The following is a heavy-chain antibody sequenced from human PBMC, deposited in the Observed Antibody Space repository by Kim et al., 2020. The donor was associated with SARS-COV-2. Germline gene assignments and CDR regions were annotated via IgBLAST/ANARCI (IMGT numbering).Heavy chain of an antibody. J-gene: IGHJ4*02. CDR2: IIPVLRSA. CDR1: GVTFSTSG. D-gene: IGHD1-1*01. CDR3: ASFYGLDAFDS. V-gene: IGHV1-69*13. Sequence: SVKVSCKASGVTFSTSGISWVRQAPGQGLEWMGGIIPVLRSANYAQKFQGRVTITADESTTTAYMELSSLTSDDTAVYFCASFYGLDAFDSWGQGTVVTVSS.